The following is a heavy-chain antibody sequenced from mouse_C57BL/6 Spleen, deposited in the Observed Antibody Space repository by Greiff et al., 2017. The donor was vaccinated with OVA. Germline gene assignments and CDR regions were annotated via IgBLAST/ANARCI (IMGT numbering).Heavy chain of an antibody. V-gene: IGHV2-2*01. CDR3: ARNDEYDWFAY. CDR2: IWSGGST. D-gene: IGHD2-14*01. CDR1: GFSLTSYG. Sequence: QVQLQQSGPGLVQPSQSLSIPCTVSGFSLTSYGVHWVRQSPGKGLEWLGVIWSGGSTDYNAAFISRLSISKDNSKSQVFFKMNSLQADDTAIDYCARNDEYDWFAYWGQGTLVTVSA. J-gene: IGHJ3*01.